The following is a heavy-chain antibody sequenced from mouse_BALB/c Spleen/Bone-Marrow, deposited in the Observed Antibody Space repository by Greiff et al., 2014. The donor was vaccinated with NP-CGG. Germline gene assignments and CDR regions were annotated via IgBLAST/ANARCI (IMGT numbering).Heavy chain of an antibody. J-gene: IGHJ3*01. CDR2: IDPANGNT. D-gene: IGHD2-12*01. CDR1: GFNIKDTY. CDR3: ASYDYSYSWFAY. V-gene: IGHV14-3*02. Sequence: VQLQQSGAELVKPGASVKLSCTASGFNIKDTYMHWVKQRPEQGLEWIGRIDPANGNTKYDPKFQGKATITTDTSSNTAYLQLRSLTSEDTAVYSGASYDYSYSWFAYWGQGTLVTVSA.